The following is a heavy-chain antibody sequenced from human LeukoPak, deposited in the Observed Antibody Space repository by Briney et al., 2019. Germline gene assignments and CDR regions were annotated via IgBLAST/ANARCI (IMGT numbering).Heavy chain of an antibody. Sequence: PGGSLRLSCSASGFTFSNYWMSWVRQAPGKGLEWVANIKQDGSEKYYVDSVKGRFTISRDNAKNSLSLLMNSLTAEDTAVYYCARDVPQRLALELDYWGQGTLVTVSS. V-gene: IGHV3-7*01. J-gene: IGHJ4*02. CDR3: ARDVPQRLALELDY. CDR2: IKQDGSEK. D-gene: IGHD3-16*01. CDR1: GFTFSNYW.